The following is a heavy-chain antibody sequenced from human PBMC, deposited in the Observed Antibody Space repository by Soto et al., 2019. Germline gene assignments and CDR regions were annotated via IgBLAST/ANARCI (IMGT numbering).Heavy chain of an antibody. CDR2: ISGSVDNT. J-gene: IGHJ4*02. D-gene: IGHD6-6*01. V-gene: IGHV3-23*01. CDR3: AKRPLAARHNYY. CDR1: GFTFSNYA. Sequence: VQLLESGGGLVQPGGSLRLSCAASGFTFSNYAMTWVRQAPGKGLEWVSTISGSVDNTYYADSVRGRFTTSSDNSENTLYLQMTSLRADDTAVYYCAKRPLAARHNYYWGQGTLVTVSS.